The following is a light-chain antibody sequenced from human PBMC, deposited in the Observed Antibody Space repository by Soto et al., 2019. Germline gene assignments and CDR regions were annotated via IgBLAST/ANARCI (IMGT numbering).Light chain of an antibody. CDR3: SSYTSSSTRVV. CDR2: GDN. J-gene: IGLJ2*01. V-gene: IGLV1-40*01. Sequence: QSVLTQPPSVSGAPGQRVTIPCTGSSSNIGSFYDVHWYQQLPGTVPKLLIYGDNNRPSGVPDRFSGSKSGTSASLAITGLQAEDEADYYCSSYTSSSTRVVFGGGTKLTVL. CDR1: SSNIGSFYD.